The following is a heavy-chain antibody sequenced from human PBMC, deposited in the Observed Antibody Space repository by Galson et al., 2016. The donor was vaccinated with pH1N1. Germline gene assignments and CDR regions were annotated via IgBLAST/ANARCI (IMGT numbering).Heavy chain of an antibody. CDR2: IHESGNA. CDR1: GESFNNFY. J-gene: IGHJ3*02. V-gene: IGHV4-34*01. CDR3: ARDAAHTGTYYVAFDT. Sequence: LTCAVYGESFNNFYWSWIRQPPGKGLEWIGAIHESGNANYNTSLQSRVSISIDTSKKHFSLKLTSVTAADTAMFYCARDAAHTGTYYVAFDTWGQGTIVTVSS. D-gene: IGHD1-26*01.